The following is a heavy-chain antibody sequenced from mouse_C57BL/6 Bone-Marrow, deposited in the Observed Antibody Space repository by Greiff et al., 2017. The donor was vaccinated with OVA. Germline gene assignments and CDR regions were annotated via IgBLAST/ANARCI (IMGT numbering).Heavy chain of an antibody. D-gene: IGHD2-1*01. Sequence: VQLQQSDAELVKPGASVTISCKVSGYTFTDHALHWMKQRPEQGLEWIGYIYPRDGSTTYNEKLTGKATLTAYKSSSTAFMQLNSLTSEYSAVDICARQGNYDLFAYWGKGTLVTVSA. V-gene: IGHV1-78*01. CDR1: GYTFTDHA. CDR2: IYPRDGST. CDR3: ARQGNYDLFAY. J-gene: IGHJ3*01.